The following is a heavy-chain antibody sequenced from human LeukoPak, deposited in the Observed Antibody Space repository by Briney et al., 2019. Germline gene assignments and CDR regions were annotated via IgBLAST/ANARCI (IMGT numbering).Heavy chain of an antibody. J-gene: IGHJ6*02. Sequence: GGSLRLSCAASGFTFSNYYMHWVRQAPGKGLEWVSYISSSSSTIYYADSVKGRFTISRDNAKNSLYLQMNSLRAEDTAVYYCARDGGSYEILDGMDVWGQGTTVTVSS. CDR1: GFTFSNYY. V-gene: IGHV3-48*04. CDR2: ISSSSSTI. D-gene: IGHD2-15*01. CDR3: ARDGGSYEILDGMDV.